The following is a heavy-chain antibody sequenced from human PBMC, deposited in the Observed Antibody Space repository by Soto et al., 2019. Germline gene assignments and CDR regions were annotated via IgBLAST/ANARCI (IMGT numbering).Heavy chain of an antibody. J-gene: IGHJ5*02. CDR3: ARVRYSNYVEMFDP. D-gene: IGHD4-4*01. CDR2: IYSGGST. V-gene: IGHV3-66*01. Sequence: GGSLRLSCAASGFTVSSNYMSWVRQAPGKGLEWVSVIYSGGSTYYADSVKGRFTISRDNSKNTLYLQMNSLRAEDTAVYYCARVRYSNYVEMFDPWGQGTLVTVSS. CDR1: GFTVSSNY.